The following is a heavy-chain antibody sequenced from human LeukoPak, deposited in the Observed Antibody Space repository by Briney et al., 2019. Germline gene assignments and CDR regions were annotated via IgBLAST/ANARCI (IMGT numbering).Heavy chain of an antibody. J-gene: IGHJ4*02. CDR3: ARRITGVLAPIDY. CDR2: IYHDGTT. CDR1: GGSISSPLW. Sequence: RPSETLSLTCAVSGGSISSPLWWSWVRQPPGEGLEWIGEIYHDGTTNYKSSLKSRATISLDKSKNQFSLHLGSVTAADTAVYYCARRITGVLAPIDYWGQGTLVTVSS. D-gene: IGHD1-20*01. V-gene: IGHV4-4*02.